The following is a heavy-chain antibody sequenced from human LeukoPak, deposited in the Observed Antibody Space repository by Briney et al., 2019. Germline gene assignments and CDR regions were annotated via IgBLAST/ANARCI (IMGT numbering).Heavy chain of an antibody. CDR1: GGSISNYY. CDR3: ARGQWFRAF. J-gene: IGHJ4*02. V-gene: IGHV4-4*07. D-gene: IGHD3-10*01. Sequence: SETLSLTCTISGGSISNYYWSWIRQPAGKGLEWIGRIYTSGSTNYNPSLKSRVTISVDTSKNQFSLKMNSVTAADTAVYYCARGQWFRAFWSRGTPVTVSS. CDR2: IYTSGST.